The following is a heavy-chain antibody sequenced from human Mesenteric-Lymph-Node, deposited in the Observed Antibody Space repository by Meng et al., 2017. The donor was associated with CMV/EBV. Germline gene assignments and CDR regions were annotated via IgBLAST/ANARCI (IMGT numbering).Heavy chain of an antibody. CDR1: GFTFSSYA. CDR3: ATNDRKYYDFWSGYYYYYGMDV. CDR2: ISYDGSNK. D-gene: IGHD3-3*01. V-gene: IGHV3-30-3*01. J-gene: IGHJ6*02. Sequence: GESLKISCAASGFTFSSYAMHWVRQAPGKGLEWVAVISYDGSNKYYADSVKGRFTISRDNSKNTLYLQMNSLRAEDTAVYYCATNDRKYYDFWSGYYYYYGMDVWGQGTTVTVSS.